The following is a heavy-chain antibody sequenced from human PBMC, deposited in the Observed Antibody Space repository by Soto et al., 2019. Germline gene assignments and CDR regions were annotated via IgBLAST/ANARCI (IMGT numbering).Heavy chain of an antibody. V-gene: IGHV3-23*01. J-gene: IGHJ4*02. CDR1: GFTFSSYA. CDR3: AKARAQYYDFWSGYPVDY. CDR2: ISGSGGST. Sequence: GGSLRLSCAASGFTFSSYAMSWVRQAPGKGLEWVSAISGSGGSTYYADSVKGRFTISRDNSKNTLYLQMNSLRAEDTAVYYYAKARAQYYDFWSGYPVDYWGQGTLVTVSS. D-gene: IGHD3-3*01.